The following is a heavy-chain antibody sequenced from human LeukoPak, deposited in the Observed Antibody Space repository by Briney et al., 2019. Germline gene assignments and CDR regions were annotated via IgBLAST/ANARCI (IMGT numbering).Heavy chain of an antibody. CDR2: ISGSGDST. CDR3: AKVGRDNYNYYY. V-gene: IGHV3-23*01. CDR1: GFTFSSFG. Sequence: GGSLRLSCAASGFTFSSFGMHWVRQAPGKGLEWVSVISGSGDSTYYADSVKGRFTISRDNSKNTLYLQMNSLRAEDTAVYYCAKVGRDNYNYYYWGQGTLVTVSS. D-gene: IGHD5-24*01. J-gene: IGHJ4*02.